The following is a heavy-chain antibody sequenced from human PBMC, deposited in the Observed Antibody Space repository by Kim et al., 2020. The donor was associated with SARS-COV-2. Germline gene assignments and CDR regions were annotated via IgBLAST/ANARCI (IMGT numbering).Heavy chain of an antibody. Sequence: SLKVRVTISVDTSKNQFSRKLSSVTAADTAVYYCARGDTIFGVVINAFDIWGQGTMVTVSS. CDR3: ARGDTIFGVVINAFDI. D-gene: IGHD3-3*01. J-gene: IGHJ3*02. V-gene: IGHV4-31*02.